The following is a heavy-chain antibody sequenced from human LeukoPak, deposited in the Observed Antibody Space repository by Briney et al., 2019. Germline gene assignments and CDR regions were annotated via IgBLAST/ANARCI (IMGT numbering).Heavy chain of an antibody. Sequence: PGGSLRLSCAASGFTFSDYYMSWIRQAPGKGLEWVSYISSSGSTIYYADSVKGRFTISRDNAKNSLYLQMNSLRAEDTAVYYCAKDPRQWELSSGENWFDPWGQGTLVTVSS. J-gene: IGHJ5*02. CDR1: GFTFSDYY. V-gene: IGHV3-11*01. CDR3: AKDPRQWELSSGENWFDP. D-gene: IGHD1-26*01. CDR2: ISSSGSTI.